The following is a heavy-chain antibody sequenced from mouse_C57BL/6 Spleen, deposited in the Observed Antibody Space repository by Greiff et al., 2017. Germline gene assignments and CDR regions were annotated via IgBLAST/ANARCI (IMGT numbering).Heavy chain of an antibody. CDR1: GFTFSDYG. J-gene: IGHJ3*01. D-gene: IGHD2-1*01. CDR3: ARDYYGNYGWFAY. CDR2: ISSGSSTI. V-gene: IGHV5-17*01. Sequence: EVKLVESGGGLVKPGGSLKLSCAASGFTFSDYGMHWVRQAPEKGLEWVAYISSGSSTIYYADTVKGRFTISRDNAKNTLFLQMTSLRSEDTAMYYCARDYYGNYGWFAYWGQGTLVTVSA.